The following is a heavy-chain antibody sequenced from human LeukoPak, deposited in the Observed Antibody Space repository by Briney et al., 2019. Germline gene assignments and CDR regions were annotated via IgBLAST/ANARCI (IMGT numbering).Heavy chain of an antibody. CDR1: GFTVSSNY. CDR2: IYSGGST. CDR3: ARDPDEYMDV. J-gene: IGHJ6*03. Sequence: QPGRSLRLSCAASGFTVSSNYMSWVRQAPGKGLEWVSVIYSGGSTYYADSVKGRFTISRDNSKNTLYLQMNSLRAEDTAVYYCARDPDEYMDVWGKGTTVTVSS. V-gene: IGHV3-53*01.